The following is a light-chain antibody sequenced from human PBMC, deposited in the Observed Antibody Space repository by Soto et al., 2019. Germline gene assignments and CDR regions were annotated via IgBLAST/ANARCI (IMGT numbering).Light chain of an antibody. J-gene: IGKJ2*01. CDR2: ATS. CDR1: QGIRNY. CDR3: LQHNSYPYT. Sequence: DIQMTQSPFSLSASVGDRVTITCRASQGIRNYLGWFQQKPGEAPKRLIYATSSLEGGVPSRFSGSGSGTEFTVTINSLQPEDFATYYCLQHNSYPYTFGQGTKLEIK. V-gene: IGKV1-17*01.